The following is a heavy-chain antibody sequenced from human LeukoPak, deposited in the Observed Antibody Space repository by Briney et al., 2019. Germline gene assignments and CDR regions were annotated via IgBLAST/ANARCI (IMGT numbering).Heavy chain of an antibody. D-gene: IGHD1-7*01. CDR1: GGSISSGGYY. J-gene: IGHJ4*02. Sequence: SETLSLTCTVSGGSISSGGYYWSWIRQHPWKGLEWIGYIYYSGSTYYNPSLKSRVTISVDTSKNQFSLKLSSVTAADTAVYYCARSLTGTTTFDYWGQGTLVTVSS. CDR3: ARSLTGTTTFDY. V-gene: IGHV4-31*03. CDR2: IYYSGST.